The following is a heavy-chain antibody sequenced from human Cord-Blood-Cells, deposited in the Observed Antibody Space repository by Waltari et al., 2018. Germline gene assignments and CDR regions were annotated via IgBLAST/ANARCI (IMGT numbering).Heavy chain of an antibody. CDR1: GGTFSSYA. J-gene: IGHJ4*02. V-gene: IGHV1-69*01. CDR2: IIPIFGTA. D-gene: IGHD3-22*01. Sequence: QVQLVQSGAEVKKPGSSVKVSCTASGGTFSSYAISWVRQAPGQGLEWMGGIIPIFGTANYAQKFQGRVTITADESTSTAYMELSSLRSEDTAVYYCARVRYYDSSGYYYYFDYWGQGTLVTVSS. CDR3: ARVRYYDSSGYYYYFDY.